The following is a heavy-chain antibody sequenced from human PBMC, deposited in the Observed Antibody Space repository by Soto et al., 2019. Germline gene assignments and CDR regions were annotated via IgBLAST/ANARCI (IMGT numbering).Heavy chain of an antibody. CDR3: AHRLSGYNWNGGYFDY. CDR2: IYWDDDK. D-gene: IGHD1-1*01. Sequence: QITLKESAPTRVKPTQTLTLTCTFSGFSLTSRPMGVGWIRQPPGKALEWLAFIYWDDDKRYSPSLRSRLTITKDTSGNQVVLKMTNMDTVDTATYYCAHRLSGYNWNGGYFDYWGQGALVTVSS. J-gene: IGHJ4*02. CDR1: GFSLTSRPMG. V-gene: IGHV2-5*02.